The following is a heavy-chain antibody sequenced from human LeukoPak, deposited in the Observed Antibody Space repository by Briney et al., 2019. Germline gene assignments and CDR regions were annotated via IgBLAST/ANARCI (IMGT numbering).Heavy chain of an antibody. CDR2: IYYSVST. Sequence: SQTLSLTRTVSGGSISRGDYYWRWIRQPPGKGLEWIGYIYYSVSTYYNPSLKSRVTIYVEPSKNQFSLKLSSVPAADTAVYYCASQRTPNMGNGGAIDYWGQGTLVTVSS. D-gene: IGHD4-23*01. J-gene: IGHJ4*02. CDR1: GGSISRGDYY. V-gene: IGHV4-30-4*01. CDR3: ASQRTPNMGNGGAIDY.